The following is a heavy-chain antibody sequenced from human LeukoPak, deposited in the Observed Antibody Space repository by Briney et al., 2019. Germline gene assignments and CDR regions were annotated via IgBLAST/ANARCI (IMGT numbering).Heavy chain of an antibody. J-gene: IGHJ3*02. CDR3: ARSYCGGDCYPDHDAFDI. D-gene: IGHD2-21*01. CDR1: GGSISSSSYY. CDR2: ICYSGSS. V-gene: IGHV4-39*01. Sequence: SETLSLTCTVSGGSISSSSYYWGWIRQPPGKELEWIGSICYSGSSYYDPSLKSRVTISVDTSKNQFSLKLSSVTAADTAVYYCARSYCGGDCYPDHDAFDIWGQGTMVTVSS.